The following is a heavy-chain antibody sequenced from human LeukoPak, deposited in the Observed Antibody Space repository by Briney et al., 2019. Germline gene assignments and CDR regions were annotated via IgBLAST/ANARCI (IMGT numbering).Heavy chain of an antibody. J-gene: IGHJ2*01. CDR2: IRYDGTNK. CDR1: GFTFSSYG. D-gene: IGHD4-17*01. Sequence: GGSLRLSCAASGFTFSSYGMHWVRQAPGKGLEWVAFIRYDGTNKYYADSVQGRFTVSRDNSRNTLYLQINSLRPEDTAVYYCAKGGHADYGDYSHLWYFDLWGRGTLVTVSS. V-gene: IGHV3-30*02. CDR3: AKGGHADYGDYSHLWYFDL.